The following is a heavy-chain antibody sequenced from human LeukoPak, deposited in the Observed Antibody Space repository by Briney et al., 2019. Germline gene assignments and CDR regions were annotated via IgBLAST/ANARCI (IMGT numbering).Heavy chain of an antibody. V-gene: IGHV1-2*02. Sequence: GASVKVSCKASGYTFTGYFMHWMRQAPGQGLEWMAWINPNSGATNYAPKFQGRVTLTRDTSITTAYMELSRLRSDDTAVYYCARAATYSGSYPLGLDYWGQGTLVTVSS. CDR3: ARAATYSGSYPLGLDY. D-gene: IGHD1-26*01. CDR1: GYTFTGYF. J-gene: IGHJ4*02. CDR2: INPNSGAT.